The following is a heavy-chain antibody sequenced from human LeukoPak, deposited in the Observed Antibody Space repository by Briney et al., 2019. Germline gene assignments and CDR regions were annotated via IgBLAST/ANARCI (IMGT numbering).Heavy chain of an antibody. V-gene: IGHV3-33*01. Sequence: PGGSLRLSCAASGFXFSSYGIHWVRQAPGKGLEWVAVIWYDGSNKYYADSVKGRFTISRDNSKNTLYLQMNSLRAEDTAVYYCARDLYCSGGSCYYYYGMDVWGQGTTVTVSS. D-gene: IGHD2-15*01. CDR2: IWYDGSNK. CDR3: ARDLYCSGGSCYYYYGMDV. J-gene: IGHJ6*02. CDR1: GFXFSSYG.